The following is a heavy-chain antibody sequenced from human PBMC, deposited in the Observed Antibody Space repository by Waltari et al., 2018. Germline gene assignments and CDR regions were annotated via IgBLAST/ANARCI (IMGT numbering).Heavy chain of an antibody. CDR2: TYTSGST. D-gene: IGHD5-12*01. Sequence: QVQLQESGPGLVKPSETLSLTCTVSGGSISSYYWSWIRQPPGKGLEWIGYTYTSGSTNYNPSLRSRVTISVDTSKNQFSLKLSSVTAADTAVYYCARGGVGGYDWGGFDYWGQGTLVTVSS. J-gene: IGHJ4*02. CDR3: ARGGVGGYDWGGFDY. V-gene: IGHV4-4*09. CDR1: GGSISSYY.